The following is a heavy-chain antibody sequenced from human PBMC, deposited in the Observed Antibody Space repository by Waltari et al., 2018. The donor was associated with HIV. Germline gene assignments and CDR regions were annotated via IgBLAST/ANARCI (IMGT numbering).Heavy chain of an antibody. J-gene: IGHJ4*02. CDR3: ARGNNWNYYLDY. V-gene: IGHV1-2*06. Sequence: QVQLVQSGAEVKKPGASVKVSCKASGYTFTGYYMLWVRQAPGQGLEWMGRINPKSGDTHYAQQFQGRVTMTRDTSISTAYMELSRLRSDDTAVYYCARGNNWNYYLDYWGRGTLVTVSS. CDR2: INPKSGDT. CDR1: GYTFTGYY. D-gene: IGHD1-7*01.